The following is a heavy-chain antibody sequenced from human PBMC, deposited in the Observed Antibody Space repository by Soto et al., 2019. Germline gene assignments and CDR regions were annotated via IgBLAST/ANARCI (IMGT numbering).Heavy chain of an antibody. CDR1: GFSLSTSGVG. D-gene: IGHD5-18*01. V-gene: IGHV2-5*01. Sequence: SGPTLVKPTQTLTLTCTFSGFSLSTSGVGVGWIRQPPGKALEWLALIYWNDDKRYSPSLKSRLTITKDTSKNQVVLTMTNMDPVDTATYYCAHGRIEGTPRDTAMAQFFDYWGQGTLVTVSS. J-gene: IGHJ4*02. CDR3: AHGRIEGTPRDTAMAQFFDY. CDR2: IYWNDDK.